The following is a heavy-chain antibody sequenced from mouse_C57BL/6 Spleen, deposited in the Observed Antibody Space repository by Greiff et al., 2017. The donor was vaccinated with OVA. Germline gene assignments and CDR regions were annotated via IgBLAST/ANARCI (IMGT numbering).Heavy chain of an antibody. Sequence: VQLQQSGAELVKPGASVKLSCKASGYTFTSYWMHWVKQRPGQGLEWIGMIHPNSGSTNYNEKFKSKATLTVDKSSSTAYMQLSSLTSEDSAVYYCARFYDGYLFDYWGQGTTLTVSS. CDR2: IHPNSGST. V-gene: IGHV1-64*01. J-gene: IGHJ2*01. D-gene: IGHD2-3*01. CDR1: GYTFTSYW. CDR3: ARFYDGYLFDY.